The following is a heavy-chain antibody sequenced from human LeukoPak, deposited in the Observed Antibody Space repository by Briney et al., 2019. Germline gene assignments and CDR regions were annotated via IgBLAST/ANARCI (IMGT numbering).Heavy chain of an antibody. J-gene: IGHJ4*02. CDR3: ARAFGSDRWFDY. Sequence: SQTLSLTCTVSGGSISSGGYYWSWIRQHPGKGLEWIGYMYYSGSTYYNPSLKSRVTISVDTSKNQFSLKLSSMTAADTAVYYCARAFGSDRWFDYWGQGTLVTVSS. CDR1: GGSISSGGYY. D-gene: IGHD3-10*01. V-gene: IGHV4-31*03. CDR2: MYYSGST.